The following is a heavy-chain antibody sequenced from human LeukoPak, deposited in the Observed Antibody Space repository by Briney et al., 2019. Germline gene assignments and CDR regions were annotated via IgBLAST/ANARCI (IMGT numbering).Heavy chain of an antibody. CDR1: GGSFSDYF. D-gene: IGHD6-13*01. J-gene: IGHJ1*01. Sequence: PSETLSLTCAVYGGSFSDYFWNWIRQPPGRGLEWVGEIVLHGNTHYNPPLKSRVTISLDTSKNQFSLKLSSVTAADTAVYYCARGSASASWLIQYWGQGTLVTVSS. CDR3: ARGSASASWLIQY. V-gene: IGHV4-34*01. CDR2: IVLHGNT.